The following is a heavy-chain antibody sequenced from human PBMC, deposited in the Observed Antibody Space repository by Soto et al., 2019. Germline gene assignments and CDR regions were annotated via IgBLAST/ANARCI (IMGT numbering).Heavy chain of an antibody. D-gene: IGHD3-10*01. J-gene: IGHJ4*02. Sequence: GGSLRLSCAASGIIFNGFGMHWVRQAPGKGLEWVAVISYDGSNKYYADSVKGRFTISRDNSKNTLYLQMNSLRAEDTAVYYCAKDGVLLWFGEFSALDYWGQGTLVTVSS. CDR1: GIIFNGFG. CDR3: AKDGVLLWFGEFSALDY. V-gene: IGHV3-30*18. CDR2: ISYDGSNK.